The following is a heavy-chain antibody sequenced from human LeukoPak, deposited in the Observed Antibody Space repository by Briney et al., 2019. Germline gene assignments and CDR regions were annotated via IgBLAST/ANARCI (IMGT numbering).Heavy chain of an antibody. J-gene: IGHJ4*02. CDR1: GFTFSSYG. Sequence: GGSLRLSCAASGFTFSSYGTHWVRQAPGKGLEWVAFIRYDGSNKYYADSVKGRFTISRDNSKNTLYLQMNSLRAEDTAVYYCAKGRKVYSSGWYDYWGQGTLVTVSS. CDR3: AKGRKVYSSGWYDY. V-gene: IGHV3-30*02. CDR2: IRYDGSNK. D-gene: IGHD6-19*01.